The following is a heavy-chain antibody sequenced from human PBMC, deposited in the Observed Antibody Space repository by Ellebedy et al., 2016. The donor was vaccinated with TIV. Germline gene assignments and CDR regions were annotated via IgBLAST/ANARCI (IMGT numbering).Heavy chain of an antibody. CDR1: GGSISSYY. CDR3: ARLTVTSYYYYYGMDV. V-gene: IGHV4-59*08. J-gene: IGHJ6*02. D-gene: IGHD4-17*01. CDR2: IYYSGST. Sequence: SETLSLTCTVSGGSISSYYWSWIRQPPGKGLEWIGYIYYSGSTNNNPSLKSRVTISVDTSKNQFSLKLSSVTAADTAVYYCARLTVTSYYYYYGMDVWGQGTTVTVSS.